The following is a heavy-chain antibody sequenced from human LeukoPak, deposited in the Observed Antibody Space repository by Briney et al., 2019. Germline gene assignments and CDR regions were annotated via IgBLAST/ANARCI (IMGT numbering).Heavy chain of an antibody. D-gene: IGHD6-6*01. CDR3: AKALAARPPFGHYYYMDV. J-gene: IGHJ6*03. Sequence: QPGGSLRLSCAASGFTFSSYAMSWVRQAPGKGLEWVSAISGSGGSAYYADSVKGRFTISRDNSKNTLYLQMNSLRAEDTAVYYCAKALAARPPFGHYYYMDVWGKGTTVTVSS. CDR1: GFTFSSYA. CDR2: ISGSGGSA. V-gene: IGHV3-23*01.